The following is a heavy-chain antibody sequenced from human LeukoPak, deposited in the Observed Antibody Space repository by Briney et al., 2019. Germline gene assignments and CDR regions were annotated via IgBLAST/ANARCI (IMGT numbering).Heavy chain of an antibody. CDR1: GYTFTGYY. CDR2: INPNSGGT. V-gene: IGHV1-2*02. D-gene: IGHD3-10*01. CDR3: ARSDEIRITMAGDLYYYYYMDV. J-gene: IGHJ6*03. Sequence: ASVKVSCKASGYTFTGYYMHWVRQAPGQGLEWMGWINPNSGGTNYAQKFQGRVTMTRDTSISTAYMELSRLRSDDTAVYYCARSDEIRITMAGDLYYYYYMDVWGEGTTVTISS.